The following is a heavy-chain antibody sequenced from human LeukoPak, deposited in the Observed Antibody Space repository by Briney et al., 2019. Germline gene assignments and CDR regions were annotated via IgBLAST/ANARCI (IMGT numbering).Heavy chain of an antibody. CDR3: ARNYGSGSYYFDY. CDR2: INHSGST. J-gene: IGHJ4*02. D-gene: IGHD3-10*01. Sequence: PSETLSLTCAVYGGSFSGYYWSWIRQPPGKGLEWIGEINHSGSTNYNPSLKSRVTISVGTSKNQFSLKLSSVTAADTAVYYCARNYGSGSYYFDYWGQGTLVTVSS. V-gene: IGHV4-34*01. CDR1: GGSFSGYY.